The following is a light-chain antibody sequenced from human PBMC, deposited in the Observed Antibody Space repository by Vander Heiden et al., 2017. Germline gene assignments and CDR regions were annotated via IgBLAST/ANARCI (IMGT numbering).Light chain of an antibody. V-gene: IGLV1-40*01. J-gene: IGLJ3*02. CDR1: RFNLAANFD. CDR3: QSYDTSLSGSV. CDR2: ANN. Sequence: SVLTQPPSLSGAPGPRAPTSCTRRRFNLAANFDVKWYQLRPGTAPKLLIYANNIRPSGVPDRFSGSKSGTSASLAITGLQAEDEADDYCQSYDTSLSGSVFGGGTKLTVL.